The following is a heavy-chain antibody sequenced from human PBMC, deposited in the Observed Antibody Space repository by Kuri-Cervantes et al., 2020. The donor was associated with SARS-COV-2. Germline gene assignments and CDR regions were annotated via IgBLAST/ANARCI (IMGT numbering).Heavy chain of an antibody. Sequence: SETLSLTCAVYGGSFSGYYWSWIRQPPGKGLEWIGEINHSGSTYYNPSLKSRVTISVDRSKNQFSLKRSSVTAADTAVYYCAREGYCSGGSCSRNYGMDVWGQGTTVTVSS. CDR1: GGSFSGYY. CDR2: INHSGST. V-gene: IGHV4-34*01. D-gene: IGHD2-15*01. J-gene: IGHJ6*02. CDR3: AREGYCSGGSCSRNYGMDV.